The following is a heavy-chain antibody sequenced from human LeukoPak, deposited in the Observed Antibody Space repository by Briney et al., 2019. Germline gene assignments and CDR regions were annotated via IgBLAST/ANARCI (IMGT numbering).Heavy chain of an antibody. D-gene: IGHD6-19*01. Sequence: ASVKVSCKASGYTFTSYYMHWVRQAPGQGLEWMGWINPNSGGTNYAQKFQGRVTMTRDTSISTAYMELSRLRSDDTAVYYCARVPGSSGWESRFDYWGQGTLVTVSS. CDR3: ARVPGSSGWESRFDY. V-gene: IGHV1-2*02. CDR2: INPNSGGT. CDR1: GYTFTSYY. J-gene: IGHJ4*02.